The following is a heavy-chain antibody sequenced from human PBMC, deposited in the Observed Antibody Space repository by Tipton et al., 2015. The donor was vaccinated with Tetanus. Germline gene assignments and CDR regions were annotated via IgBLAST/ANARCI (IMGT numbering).Heavy chain of an antibody. V-gene: IGHV4-39*02. CDR1: GGSVSNASYF. CDR3: ASHYGSGSDDAFDI. D-gene: IGHD3-10*01. CDR2: INYSGST. Sequence: TLSLTCTVSGGSVSNASYFWGWIRQSPEKGLEWIGFINYSGSTYYNPSLRSRVTLSVDTSKNHFSLKLSSVTAADTAVYYCASHYGSGSDDAFDIWGQGTMVTVSS. J-gene: IGHJ3*02.